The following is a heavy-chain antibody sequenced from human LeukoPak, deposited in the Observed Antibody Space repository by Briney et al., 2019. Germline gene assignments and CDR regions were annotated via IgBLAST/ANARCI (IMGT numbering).Heavy chain of an antibody. CDR1: GFSFSIYA. V-gene: IGHV3-23*01. Sequence: PGGSLRLSCAAPGFSFSIYAMSWVRQAPGKGLEWVSSITGSGDVTPYTDSVRGRFTISKDNSRDTVYLQMNSLRAEDTAVYFCAKYLQPSGYPYALDTWGQGTRVTVSS. CDR2: ITGSGDVT. CDR3: AKYLQPSGYPYALDT. J-gene: IGHJ3*02. D-gene: IGHD5-12*01.